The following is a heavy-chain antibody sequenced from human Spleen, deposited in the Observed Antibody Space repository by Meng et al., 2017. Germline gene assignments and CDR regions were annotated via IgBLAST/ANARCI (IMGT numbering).Heavy chain of an antibody. CDR1: GFTFGSHA. CDR3: ARDRHYFQH. J-gene: IGHJ1*01. Sequence: EVNLVGSGGDLGKPGGSLRLSCAAFGFTFGSHAMSWVRQAPGKGLEWVSLISASAGDTYYGDSVTGRFTISRDNSKNTLYLQMNSLRADDTAVYYCARDRHYFQHWGQGTLVTAPQ. CDR2: ISASAGDT. V-gene: IGHV3-23*04.